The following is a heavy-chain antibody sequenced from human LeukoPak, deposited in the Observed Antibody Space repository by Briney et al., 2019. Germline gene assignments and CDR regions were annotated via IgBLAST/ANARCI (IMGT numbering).Heavy chain of an antibody. CDR2: ISGSGGST. Sequence: GGSLRLSCAASGFTFSSYGMCWVRQAPGKGLEWVSAISGSGGSTYYADSVKGRFTISRDNSKNTLYLQMNSLRAEDTAVYYCAKFYSSSWYYFDYWGQGTLVTVSS. CDR1: GFTFSSYG. CDR3: AKFYSSSWYYFDY. D-gene: IGHD6-13*01. J-gene: IGHJ4*02. V-gene: IGHV3-23*01.